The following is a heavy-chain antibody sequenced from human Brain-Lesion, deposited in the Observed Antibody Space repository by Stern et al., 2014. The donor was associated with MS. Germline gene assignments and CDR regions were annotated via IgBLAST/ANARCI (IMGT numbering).Heavy chain of an antibody. J-gene: IGHJ5*02. V-gene: IGHV4-39*01. Sequence: QVQLVESGPGLVKPSETLSLTCTVAGGSVSSTSYAWAWIRQPPGKGLEWIGTIYYSGNTYYSPSLKRRLPISLDPPKNRFPLQLGLVTAADTAVYYCAGEEDIRYCSGGSCTGNWFDPWGQGTLVTVSS. CDR1: GGSVSSTSYA. D-gene: IGHD2-15*01. CDR3: AGEEDIRYCSGGSCTGNWFDP. CDR2: IYYSGNT.